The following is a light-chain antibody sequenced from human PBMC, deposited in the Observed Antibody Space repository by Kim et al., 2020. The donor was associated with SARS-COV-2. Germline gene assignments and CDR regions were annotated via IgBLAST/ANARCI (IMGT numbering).Light chain of an antibody. CDR1: SGHSSYA. V-gene: IGLV4-69*01. Sequence: GASVKLTCTLSSGHSSYAIAWHQQQPEKGPRYLMKLNSDGSHSKGDGIPDRFSGSSSGAERYLTISSLQSEDEADYYCQTWGTLYLFGTGTKVTVL. J-gene: IGLJ1*01. CDR3: QTWGTLYL. CDR2: LNSDGSH.